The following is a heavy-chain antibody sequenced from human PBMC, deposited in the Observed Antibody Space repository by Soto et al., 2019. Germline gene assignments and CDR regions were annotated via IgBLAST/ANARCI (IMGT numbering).Heavy chain of an antibody. J-gene: IGHJ5*02. Sequence: SDTLFLTCAVSGGSLSSGGYSWSWIRQPPGRGLEWIGYIYHSGSTYYNPSLKSRVTISVDRSKIQFSLKLSSVTDVDTAVYYCARVPGPWGQGTLVTVSS. D-gene: IGHD3-10*01. CDR2: IYHSGST. V-gene: IGHV4-30-2*01. CDR3: ARVPGP. CDR1: GGSLSSGGYS.